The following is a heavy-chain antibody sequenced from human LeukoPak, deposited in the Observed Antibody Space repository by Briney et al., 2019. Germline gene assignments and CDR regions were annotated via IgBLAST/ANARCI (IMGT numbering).Heavy chain of an antibody. Sequence: PGGSLRLSCAASGFTFSSYGMHWVRQAPGKGLEWVAVISYDGSNKYYADSVKGRFTISRDNSKNTLYLQMNSLRAEDTAVYYCAKDLGVRFLEWLLHYWGQGTLVTVSS. CDR3: AKDLGVRFLEWLLHY. CDR2: ISYDGSNK. D-gene: IGHD3-3*01. V-gene: IGHV3-30*18. J-gene: IGHJ4*02. CDR1: GFTFSSYG.